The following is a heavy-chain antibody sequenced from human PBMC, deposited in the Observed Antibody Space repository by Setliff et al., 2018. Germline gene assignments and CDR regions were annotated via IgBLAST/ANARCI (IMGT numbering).Heavy chain of an antibody. V-gene: IGHV4-38-2*01. J-gene: IGHJ4*02. D-gene: IGHD3-10*01. CDR3: ARRDGSIICREFFDY. CDR2: LYRTANT. Sequence: KPSETLSLTCAVSGHSIDSDSYWGWIRQSPGKGLEWIGSLYRTANTYYNPAVRSRVTISPDTSKNQFSLKLTSVTAADTAVYYCARRDGSIICREFFDYWGQGALVTVSS. CDR1: GHSIDSDSY.